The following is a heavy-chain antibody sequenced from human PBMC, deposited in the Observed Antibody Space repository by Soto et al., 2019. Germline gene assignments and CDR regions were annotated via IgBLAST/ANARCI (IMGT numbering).Heavy chain of an antibody. J-gene: IGHJ5*02. CDR1: GFTFSSYA. CDR2: ISGSGGST. CDR3: ANDRLSYYDALWLAH. V-gene: IGHV3-23*01. D-gene: IGHD3-22*01. Sequence: GALRLSCAASGFTFSSYAMSWVRQAPGKGLEWVSAISGSGGSTYYADSVKGRFTISRENYKKTLYLQMNSLRAEDTAVYYCANDRLSYYDALWLAHWGHGTLVT.